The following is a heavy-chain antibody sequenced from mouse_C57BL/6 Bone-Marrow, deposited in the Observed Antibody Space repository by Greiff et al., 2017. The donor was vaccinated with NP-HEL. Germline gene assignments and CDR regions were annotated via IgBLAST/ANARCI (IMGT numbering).Heavy chain of an antibody. Sequence: EVKLVESGGDLVKPGGSLKLSCAASGFTFSSYGMSWVRQTPDKRLEWVATISSGGSYTYYPDSVKGRFTISRDNAKNTLYLQMSSLKSEDTAMYYCASPIYYGYDEGFAYWGQGTLVTVSA. CDR2: ISSGGSYT. V-gene: IGHV5-6*02. D-gene: IGHD2-2*01. CDR1: GFTFSSYG. J-gene: IGHJ3*01. CDR3: ASPIYYGYDEGFAY.